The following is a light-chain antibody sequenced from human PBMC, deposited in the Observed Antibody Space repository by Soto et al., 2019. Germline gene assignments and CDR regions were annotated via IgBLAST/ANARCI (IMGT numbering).Light chain of an antibody. J-gene: IGKJ4*01. CDR1: QDITSW. V-gene: IGKV1-12*01. Sequence: QMNQSPSSVSAYVGDRVTITCLASQDITSWLAWYQQKPGKAPKLLIYGASSLQRGVPLRFSGRGSGTDFTLTISSLQPEDFAIYYCQQTNNFPLPFGGGTNVDNK. CDR2: GAS. CDR3: QQTNNFPLP.